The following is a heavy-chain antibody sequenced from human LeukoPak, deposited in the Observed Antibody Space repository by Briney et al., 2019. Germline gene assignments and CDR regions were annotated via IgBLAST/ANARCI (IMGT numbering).Heavy chain of an antibody. CDR3: AKDRRDFWSGYPDAFDI. J-gene: IGHJ3*02. Sequence: GGPLRLSCAASEFTFSSYVMSWVRQAPGKGLEWVSGISGSGSSRYYADSVKGRFTISRDNPKNTLYLQMNSLRAEDTAVYYCAKDRRDFWSGYPDAFDIWGQGTMVTVSS. CDR1: EFTFSSYV. CDR2: ISGSGSSR. D-gene: IGHD3-3*01. V-gene: IGHV3-23*01.